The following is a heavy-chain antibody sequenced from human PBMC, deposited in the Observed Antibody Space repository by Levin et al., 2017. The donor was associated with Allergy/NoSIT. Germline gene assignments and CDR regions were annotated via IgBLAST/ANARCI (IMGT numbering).Heavy chain of an antibody. J-gene: IGHJ4*02. V-gene: IGHV4-39*01. CDR1: GGSISSSSYY. CDR2: IYYSGST. D-gene: IGHD3-22*01. Sequence: SETLSLTCTVSGGSISSSSYYWGWIRQPPGKGLEWIGSIYYSGSTYYNPSLKSRVTISVDTSKNQFSLKLSSVTAADTAVYYCARFHDSSGRDYWGQGTLVTVSS. CDR3: ARFHDSSGRDY.